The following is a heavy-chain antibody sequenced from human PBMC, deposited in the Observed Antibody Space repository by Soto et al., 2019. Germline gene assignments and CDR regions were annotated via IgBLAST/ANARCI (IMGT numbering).Heavy chain of an antibody. D-gene: IGHD2-2*03. CDR3: ARVDGAY. CDR1: GYPFSSYA. CDR2: INPGNANT. J-gene: IGHJ4*02. V-gene: IGHV1-3*05. Sequence: QVQLVQSGAEEKKPGASVKVSCTASGYPFSSYAIHWVRQAPGQWLEWMGWINPGNANTKNSQKFQGRVTITSDTSASTAYMELSSLTSEDTAVYYCARVDGAYWGQGTLVTVSS.